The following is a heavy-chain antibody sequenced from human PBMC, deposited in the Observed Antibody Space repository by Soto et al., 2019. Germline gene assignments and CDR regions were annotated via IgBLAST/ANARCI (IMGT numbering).Heavy chain of an antibody. V-gene: IGHV4-31*03. CDR2: IYYSGST. CDR3: ARESYGDYAPIDY. Sequence: QVQLQESGPGLVKPSQTLSLTCTVSGGSISSGGYYWSWIRQHPGKGLEWIGYIYYSGSTYYNPSLKSRVTISVDTSKNQVSLKLSSVTAADTAVYYGARESYGDYAPIDYWGQGTLVTVSS. D-gene: IGHD4-17*01. CDR1: GGSISSGGYY. J-gene: IGHJ4*02.